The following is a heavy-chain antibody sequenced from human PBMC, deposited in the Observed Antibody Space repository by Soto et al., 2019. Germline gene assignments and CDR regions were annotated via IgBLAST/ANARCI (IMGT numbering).Heavy chain of an antibody. Sequence: VQLVQSGAEVKKPGASVKVSCKASGYTFTSYGISWVRQAPGQGLEWMGWISAYNGNTNYAQKLQGRVTMTTDTSTSTAYMELRSLRSDDTAVYYCARDSPVRGNIVVVPAAIDYYYGMDVWGQGTTVTVSS. CDR3: ARDSPVRGNIVVVPAAIDYYYGMDV. CDR1: GYTFTSYG. D-gene: IGHD2-2*01. V-gene: IGHV1-18*04. J-gene: IGHJ6*02. CDR2: ISAYNGNT.